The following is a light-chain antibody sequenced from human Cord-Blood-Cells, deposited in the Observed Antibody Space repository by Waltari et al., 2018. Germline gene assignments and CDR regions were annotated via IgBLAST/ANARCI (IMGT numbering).Light chain of an antibody. J-gene: IGKJ2*03. V-gene: IGKV3-20*01. CDR3: QQYDSSPYS. CDR1: RSVSSSY. CDR2: GAS. Sequence: VLTQSPGTLSLSPGESATLSCRADRSVSSSYLAWYQQKPGQAPRLLIYGASSRATGVPDRFSGSGSGTDFTLTISRLEPEDFAVYYCQQYDSSPYSFGQGTKLEIK.